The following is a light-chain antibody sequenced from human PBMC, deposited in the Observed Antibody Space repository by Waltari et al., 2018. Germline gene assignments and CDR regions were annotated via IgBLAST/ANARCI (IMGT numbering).Light chain of an antibody. V-gene: IGLV4-69*01. CDR3: QTWGTGIWV. Sequence: QLVLTRSPSASASLGTSVKLTCTLSSGRSVHPLAWHQQQPEKGPRYLMKVNSDGSHSKGDGIPDRFSGSSSGAERYLTISSLQSEDEADYYCQTWGTGIWVFGGGTKLTVL. CDR1: SGRSVHP. CDR2: VNSDGSH. J-gene: IGLJ3*02.